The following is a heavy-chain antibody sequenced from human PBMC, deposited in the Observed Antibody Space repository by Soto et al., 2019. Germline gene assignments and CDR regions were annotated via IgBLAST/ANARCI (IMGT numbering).Heavy chain of an antibody. V-gene: IGHV3-33*01. CDR3: ARALYGSGGFYDTHYNYNMDV. J-gene: IGHJ6*03. Sequence: VGSLRLSCAASGFTFSSYGMHWVRQAPGKGLEWVAVIWYDGSNKYYADSVKGRFTISRDNSKKTVFLQMNSLRAEDTAVYSCARALYGSGGFYDTHYNYNMDVWGQGTTVTVSS. CDR1: GFTFSSYG. D-gene: IGHD3-10*01. CDR2: IWYDGSNK.